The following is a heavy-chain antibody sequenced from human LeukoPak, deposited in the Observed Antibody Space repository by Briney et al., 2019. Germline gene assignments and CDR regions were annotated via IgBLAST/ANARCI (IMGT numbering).Heavy chain of an antibody. J-gene: IGHJ3*02. D-gene: IGHD3-10*01. CDR3: ARALWFGGLPDAFDI. Sequence: SETLSLTCTVYGGSIRSYYWTWIRQPPGKGLEWIGFSHYSGDTNYNPSLESRVTMSVDMSKNQFALKMSSVTAADTAVYYCARALWFGGLPDAFDIWGQGTMVTVSS. CDR1: GGSIRSYY. CDR2: SHYSGDT. V-gene: IGHV4-59*01.